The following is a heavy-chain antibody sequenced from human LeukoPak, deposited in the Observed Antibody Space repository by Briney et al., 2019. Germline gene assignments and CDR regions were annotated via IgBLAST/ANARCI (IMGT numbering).Heavy chain of an antibody. J-gene: IGHJ4*02. CDR1: GFNFSSYW. V-gene: IGHV3-7*03. CDR3: ARDRSYGSFDY. Sequence: PGGSLRLSCAASGFNFSSYWMSWVRQAPGKGLEWVANIRQDGGEKYYVDSVKGRFTISRDNAKNSLYLQMNSLRAEDTALYHCARDRSYGSFDYWGQGTLVTVSS. CDR2: IRQDGGEK. D-gene: IGHD5-18*01.